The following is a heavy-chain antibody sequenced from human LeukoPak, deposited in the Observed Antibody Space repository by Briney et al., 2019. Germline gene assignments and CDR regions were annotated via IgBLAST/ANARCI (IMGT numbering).Heavy chain of an antibody. J-gene: IGHJ4*02. CDR3: ARFPQAGEVDY. D-gene: IGHD6-19*01. CDR1: GYNFTNYW. CDR2: IYPGDSDT. V-gene: IGHV5-51*01. Sequence: GESLKISCQGSGYNFTNYWIGWVRQMPGKGLEWMGIIYPGDSDTRYSPSFQGQVTISADRSINTAYLQWSSLKASDTAMYYCARFPQAGEVDYWGQGTLVTVSS.